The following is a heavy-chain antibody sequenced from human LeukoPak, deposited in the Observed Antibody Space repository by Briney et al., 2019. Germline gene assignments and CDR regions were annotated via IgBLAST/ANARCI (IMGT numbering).Heavy chain of an antibody. V-gene: IGHV3-11*06. Sequence: PGGSLRLSCAASGFTFSDYYMSWIRQAPGKGLEWVSYISSSSSYTNYADSVKGRFTISRDNAKNSLYLQMNSLRPEDTAVYYCARRYPAGFPCDYWGQGTLVTVSS. CDR1: GFTFSDYY. CDR3: ARRYPAGFPCDY. J-gene: IGHJ4*02. D-gene: IGHD2-2*01. CDR2: ISSSSSYT.